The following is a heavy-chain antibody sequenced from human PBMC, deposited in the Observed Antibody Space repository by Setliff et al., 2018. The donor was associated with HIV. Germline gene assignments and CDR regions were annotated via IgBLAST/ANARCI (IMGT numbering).Heavy chain of an antibody. J-gene: IGHJ4*02. CDR2: MPYDGTNE. CDR1: GLIFSSYG. V-gene: IGHV3-30*02. CDR3: ATMYRDSRLFDC. D-gene: IGHD3-10*02. Sequence: GGSLRLSCVASGLIFSSYGIHWVRQAPGKGLEWVTFMPYDGTNEYYADSVKGRFTVSRDNSKNTLYLQMNGLRTGDTGLYYCATMYRDSRLFDCWGQGMLVTVSS.